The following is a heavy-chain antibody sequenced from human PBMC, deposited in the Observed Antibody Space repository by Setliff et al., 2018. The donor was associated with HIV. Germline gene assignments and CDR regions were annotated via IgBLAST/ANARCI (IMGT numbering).Heavy chain of an antibody. CDR2: IKSEASGGTI. CDR1: GFSFNKAW. CDR3: ATTMYNWELRF. Sequence: PGGSLRLSCAASGFSFNKAWMTWVRQAPGKGLEWVGHIKSEASGGTIDYAAPVKDRFTISRDDSKSTLYLQMNSLEIEDSAMYYCATTMYNWELRFWGQGTLVTVSS. V-gene: IGHV3-15*01. J-gene: IGHJ4*02. D-gene: IGHD1-7*01.